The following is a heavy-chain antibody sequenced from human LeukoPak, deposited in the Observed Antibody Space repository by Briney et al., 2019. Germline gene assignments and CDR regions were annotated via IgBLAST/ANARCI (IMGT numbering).Heavy chain of an antibody. J-gene: IGHJ3*02. V-gene: IGHV4-59*12. Sequence: PSETLSLTCTVSGDSISTCYWSWIRQPPGKGLEWIGYMYYSGSTNYNPSLKSRVTISLDRSKNQFSLKLSSVTAADTAVYFCARGYGDNSGAFDIWGQGTLVTVSS. D-gene: IGHD4-23*01. CDR1: GDSISTCY. CDR3: ARGYGDNSGAFDI. CDR2: MYYSGST.